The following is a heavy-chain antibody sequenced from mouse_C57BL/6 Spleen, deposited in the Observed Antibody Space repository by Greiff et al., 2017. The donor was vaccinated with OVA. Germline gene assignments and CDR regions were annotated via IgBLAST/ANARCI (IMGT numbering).Heavy chain of an antibody. CDR2: ISYDGSN. V-gene: IGHV3-6*01. D-gene: IGHD1-1*01. CDR1: GYSITSGYY. J-gene: IGHJ2*01. Sequence: VQLQQSGPGLVKPSQSLSLTCSVTGYSITSGYYWNWIRQFPGNKLEWMGYISYDGSNNYNPSLKNRISITRDTSKNQFFLKLNSVTTEDTATYYCARLYGSNAYYFDYWGQGSTLTVSS. CDR3: ARLYGSNAYYFDY.